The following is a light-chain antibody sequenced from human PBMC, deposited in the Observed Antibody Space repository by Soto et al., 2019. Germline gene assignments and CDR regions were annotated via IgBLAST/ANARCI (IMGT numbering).Light chain of an antibody. J-gene: IGKJ5*01. CDR1: QSMLYSSNSKSS. CDR3: MQSTQLPPT. CDR2: WTS. Sequence: IVMTQSPDSLAVSLGESATINCKSSQSMLYSSNSKSSLAWYQQRPGQPPKLLIYWTSTRESGVPDRFSGSGSGTDFTLEISRVETDDVGIYYCMQSTQLPPTFGQGTRLEI. V-gene: IGKV4-1*01.